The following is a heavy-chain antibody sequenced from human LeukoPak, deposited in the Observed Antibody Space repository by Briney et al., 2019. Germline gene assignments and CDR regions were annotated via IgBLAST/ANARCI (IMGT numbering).Heavy chain of an antibody. J-gene: IGHJ6*03. CDR2: IRSKAYGGTT. D-gene: IGHD3-10*01. Sequence: PGRSLRLSCTASGFTFGDYAMSWFRQAPGKGLEWVGFIRSKAYGGTTEYAASVKGRFTISRDDSKSIAYLQMSSLKTEDTAVYYCSWIRGALGYYYMDVWGKGTPVTISS. V-gene: IGHV3-49*03. CDR1: GFTFGDYA. CDR3: SWIRGALGYYYMDV.